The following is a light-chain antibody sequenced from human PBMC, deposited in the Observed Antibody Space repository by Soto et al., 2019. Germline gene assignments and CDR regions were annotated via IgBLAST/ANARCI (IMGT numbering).Light chain of an antibody. CDR1: QSVSSN. V-gene: IGKV3-15*01. J-gene: IGKJ5*01. CDR3: QQYNNWPPIT. Sequence: SPVDRATXSCRASQSVSSNLAWYQQKPGQAPRLLIYGASTRATGIPARFSGSGSGTEFTLTISSLQSEDFAVYYCQQYNNWPPITVGQGTRVETK. CDR2: GAS.